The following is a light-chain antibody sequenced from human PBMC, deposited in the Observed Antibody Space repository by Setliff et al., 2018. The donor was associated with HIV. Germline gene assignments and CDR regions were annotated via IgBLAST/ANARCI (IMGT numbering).Light chain of an antibody. CDR2: VNS. J-gene: IGLJ1*01. Sequence: SVLSQPPSVSGAPGQRVTISCTGSSSNIGAGYDVHWYQQLLGTAPKLLIYVNSNRPSGVPDRFSGSKSGTSASLAITGLQAEDEADYYCQSYDSSLNSYVFGTGTKVTVL. V-gene: IGLV1-40*01. CDR3: QSYDSSLNSYV. CDR1: SSNIGAGYD.